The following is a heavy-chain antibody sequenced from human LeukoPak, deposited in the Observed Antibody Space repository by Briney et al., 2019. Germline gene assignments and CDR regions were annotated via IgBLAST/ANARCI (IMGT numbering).Heavy chain of an antibody. J-gene: IGHJ5*02. CDR1: GFTFSSYW. Sequence: GGSLRLSCAASGFTFSSYWMHWVRQAPGKGLVCVSRINSDGSSTSYADSVKGRFTISRDNAKNTLYLQMNSLRAEDTAVYYCATSLGPNWFDPWGQGTLVTVSS. CDR3: ATSLGPNWFDP. CDR2: INSDGSST. V-gene: IGHV3-74*01.